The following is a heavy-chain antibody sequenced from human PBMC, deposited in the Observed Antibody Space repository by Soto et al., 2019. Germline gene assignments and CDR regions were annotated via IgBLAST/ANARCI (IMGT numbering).Heavy chain of an antibody. CDR2: ISYDGSNK. CDR1: GFTFSSYA. D-gene: IGHD6-19*01. Sequence: QVQLVESGGGVVQPGRSLRLSCAASGFTFSSYAMHWVRQAPGKGLEWVAVISYDGSNKYYADSVKGRFTISRDNSKNTLYVQMNRLSAEDTAVYYCARESEQWLNNRAEYFQHWGQGTLVTVSS. CDR3: ARESEQWLNNRAEYFQH. V-gene: IGHV3-30-3*01. J-gene: IGHJ1*01.